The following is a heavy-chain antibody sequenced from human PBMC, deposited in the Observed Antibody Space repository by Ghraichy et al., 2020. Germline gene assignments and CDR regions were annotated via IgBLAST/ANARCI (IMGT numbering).Heavy chain of an antibody. CDR3: VRDEAASTGADDY. CDR2: IKEDGSEK. D-gene: IGHD1-14*01. V-gene: IGHV3-7*01. CDR1: GFTFSRHW. Sequence: GGSLRLSCAASGFTFSRHWMSWVRQAPGKGLEWVANIKEDGSEKYYVDSVKGRFTISRDNAKNSLYLQMNSLRAGDTAVYYCVRDEAASTGADDYWGQGTLVTVSS. J-gene: IGHJ4*02.